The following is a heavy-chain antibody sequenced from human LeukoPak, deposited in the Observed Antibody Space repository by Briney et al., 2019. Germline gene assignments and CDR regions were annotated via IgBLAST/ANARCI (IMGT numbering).Heavy chain of an antibody. V-gene: IGHV4-34*01. CDR2: INHSGST. J-gene: IGHJ4*02. Sequence: SETLSLTCAVYGGSFSGYYWSWIRQPPGKGLEWIGEINHSGSTNYNPSLKSRVTISVDTSKNQSSLKLSSVTAADTAVYYCARQDSSGWYEFDYWGQGTLVTVSS. CDR3: ARQDSSGWYEFDY. D-gene: IGHD6-19*01. CDR1: GGSFSGYY.